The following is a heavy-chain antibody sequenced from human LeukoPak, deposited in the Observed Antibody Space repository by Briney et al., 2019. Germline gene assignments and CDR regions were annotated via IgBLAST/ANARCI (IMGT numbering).Heavy chain of an antibody. CDR3: ARVRSAYCSSTSCPFDH. CDR1: GGTFSSYA. CDR2: IIPIFGTA. V-gene: IGHV1-69*05. J-gene: IGHJ5*02. D-gene: IGHD2-2*01. Sequence: SVKVSCKASGGTFSSYAISWVRQAPGQGLEWMGGIIPIFGTANYAQKFQGRVTITTDESTSTAYMELSSLRSEDTAVYYCARVRSAYCSSTSCPFDHWGQGTLVTVSS.